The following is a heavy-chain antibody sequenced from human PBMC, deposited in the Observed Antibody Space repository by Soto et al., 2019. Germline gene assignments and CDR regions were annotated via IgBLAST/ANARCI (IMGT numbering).Heavy chain of an antibody. Sequence: QVQLVESGGGVVQPGRSLRLSCAASGFTFSSYAMHWVRQAPGKGLEWVAVISYDGSNKYYADSVKGRFTISRDNSKNTLYLQMNSLRAEDTAVYYCARGRNNWEPPDYWGQGTLVTVSS. CDR1: GFTFSSYA. V-gene: IGHV3-30-3*01. D-gene: IGHD1-20*01. CDR3: ARGRNNWEPPDY. J-gene: IGHJ4*02. CDR2: ISYDGSNK.